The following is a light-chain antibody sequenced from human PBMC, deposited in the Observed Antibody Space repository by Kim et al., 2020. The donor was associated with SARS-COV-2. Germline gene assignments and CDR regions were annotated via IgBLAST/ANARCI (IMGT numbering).Light chain of an antibody. Sequence: DIQMTQSPSSLSASVGDRVTITCRASQGISSYLNWYQQKPGKAPKLLIYATSNLQSWVPSGFSGSGSGTDFTLTISSLQPEDFATYYCQQSYSTPYTFGQGTKLEI. CDR3: QQSYSTPYT. V-gene: IGKV1-39*01. J-gene: IGKJ2*01. CDR2: ATS. CDR1: QGISSY.